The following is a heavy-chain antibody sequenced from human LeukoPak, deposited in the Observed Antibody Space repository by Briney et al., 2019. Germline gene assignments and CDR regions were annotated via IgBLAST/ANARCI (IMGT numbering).Heavy chain of an antibody. CDR1: GFTVSTNE. Sequence: GGSLRLSCAASGFTVSTNEMSWVRQAPGKGLEWASSISSSSSYIYYADSVKGRFTISRDNAKNSLYLQMNSLRADDTAVYYCARVVGIAAAGTPHWGQGTLVTVSS. CDR2: ISSSSSYI. D-gene: IGHD6-13*01. CDR3: ARVVGIAAAGTPH. J-gene: IGHJ4*02. V-gene: IGHV3-21*01.